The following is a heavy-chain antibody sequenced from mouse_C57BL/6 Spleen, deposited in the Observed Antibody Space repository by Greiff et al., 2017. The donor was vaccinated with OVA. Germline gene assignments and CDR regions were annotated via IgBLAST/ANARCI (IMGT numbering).Heavy chain of an antibody. V-gene: IGHV5-4*01. J-gene: IGHJ3*01. Sequence: EVMLVESGGGLVKPGGSLKLSCAASGFTFSSYAMSWVRQTPEKRLEWVATISDGGSYTYYPDNVKGRFTISRDNAKNNLYLQMSHLKSEDTAMYYCARDRFYDGYYGFAYWGQGTLVTVSA. D-gene: IGHD2-3*01. CDR2: ISDGGSYT. CDR3: ARDRFYDGYYGFAY. CDR1: GFTFSSYA.